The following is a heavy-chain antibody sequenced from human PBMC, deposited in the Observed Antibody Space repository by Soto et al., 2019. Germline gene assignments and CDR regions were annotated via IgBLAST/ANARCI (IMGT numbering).Heavy chain of an antibody. CDR1: GFTFSEYS. D-gene: IGHD3-9*01. CDR2: ISSDGDIT. V-gene: IGHV3-64D*06. Sequence: GGSLRLSCSASGFTFSEYSMHWVRQAPGKGLQYVSTISSDGDITYYADSVKGRFTISRDNSKNTLYLQMNSLRPEDTAVYYCVKVSTFYDILTGYYSTNFFDPWGQGTLVTVSS. J-gene: IGHJ5*02. CDR3: VKVSTFYDILTGYYSTNFFDP.